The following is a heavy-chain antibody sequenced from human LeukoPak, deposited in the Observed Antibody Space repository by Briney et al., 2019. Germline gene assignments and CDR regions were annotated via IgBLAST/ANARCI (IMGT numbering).Heavy chain of an antibody. Sequence: GGSLRLSCAASEFTFSNYWMHWVRQAPGKGLVWVSRIKSDGSSTSYADSVKGRFTISRDNAKNTLYLQMNSLRAEDTAVYYCAGYYYYAMDVWGQGTTVTVSS. J-gene: IGHJ6*02. CDR1: EFTFSNYW. CDR3: AGYYYYAMDV. V-gene: IGHV3-74*01. CDR2: IKSDGSST.